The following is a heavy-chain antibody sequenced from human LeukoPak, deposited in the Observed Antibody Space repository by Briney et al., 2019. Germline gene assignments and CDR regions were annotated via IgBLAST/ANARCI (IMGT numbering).Heavy chain of an antibody. CDR1: VFTFDHYA. CDR3: VKDRNIAAAGKYGMDV. J-gene: IGHJ6*02. Sequence: GRSLTLSCAASVFTFDHYAMHWVRQAPGEGLAWVAGIKLNSASTGYADSLKGRFTISRDNAKNYLYLQMNSLRPEDTALYYCVKDRNIAAAGKYGMDVWGRGTSVTVSS. V-gene: IGHV3-9*01. D-gene: IGHD6-13*01. CDR2: IKLNSAST.